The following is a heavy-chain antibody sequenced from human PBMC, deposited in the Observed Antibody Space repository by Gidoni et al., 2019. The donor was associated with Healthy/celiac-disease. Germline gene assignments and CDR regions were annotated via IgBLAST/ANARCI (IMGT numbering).Heavy chain of an antibody. D-gene: IGHD3-22*01. V-gene: IGHV4-4*02. Sequence: QVQLQESGQGLVKPSGTLSLTCAVAGGSISSSTWWSRVRQPPGKGLEWIGEIYQGWGTNYKPSLKSLVTISVDKSKNQFSLKLSSVTAADTAVYYCARFKPVYYDSSGYDAFDIWGQGTMVTVSS. J-gene: IGHJ3*02. CDR1: GGSISSSTW. CDR2: IYQGWGT. CDR3: ARFKPVYYDSSGYDAFDI.